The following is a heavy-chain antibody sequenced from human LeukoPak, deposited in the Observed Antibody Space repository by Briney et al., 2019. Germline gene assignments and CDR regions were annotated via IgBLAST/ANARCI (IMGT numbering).Heavy chain of an antibody. CDR2: IYYSGST. D-gene: IGHD5-18*01. CDR3: ARSRIQLWFFDY. Sequence: SQTLSLTCTVSGGSISSGGYYWSWIRQHPGKGLEWIGYIYYSGSTYYNLSLKSRVTISVDTSKNQFSLKLSSVTAADTAVYYCARSRIQLWFFDYWGQGTLVTVSS. CDR1: GGSISSGGYY. V-gene: IGHV4-31*03. J-gene: IGHJ4*02.